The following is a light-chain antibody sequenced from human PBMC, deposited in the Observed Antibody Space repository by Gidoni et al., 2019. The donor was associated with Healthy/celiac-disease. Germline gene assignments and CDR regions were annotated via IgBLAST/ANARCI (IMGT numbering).Light chain of an antibody. V-gene: IGKV1-5*03. CDR3: QQYNSYSYT. CDR2: KAS. Sequence: DIQMTQSPSTLSASVGDRVTITFRASQSISSWLAWYQQKPGKAPKLLIYKASSLESGVPSRFSGSGSGTEFTLTISSLQPDDFATYYCQQYNSYSYTFXQXTKLEIK. J-gene: IGKJ2*01. CDR1: QSISSW.